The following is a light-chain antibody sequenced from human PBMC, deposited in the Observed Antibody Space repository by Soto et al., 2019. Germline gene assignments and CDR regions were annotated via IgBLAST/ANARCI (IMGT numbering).Light chain of an antibody. V-gene: IGKV2-28*01. J-gene: IGKJ5*01. CDR2: WGS. Sequence: DIVMTQSPLSLPVTPGEPASISCRSSQSLLQLLIYWGSNRASGVPDRFSGSGSGTEFTLKISRVEAEDVGIYYCMEALQTPHTFGQGTRLEIK. CDR3: MEALQTPHT. CDR1: QSLL.